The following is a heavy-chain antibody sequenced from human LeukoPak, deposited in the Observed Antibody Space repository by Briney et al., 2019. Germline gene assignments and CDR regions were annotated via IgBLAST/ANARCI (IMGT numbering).Heavy chain of an antibody. Sequence: GGSLRLSCAASGFTFSSNLMHWVRQGPGKGLVWVSHITSDGRSTRYADSVKGRFTISRDNAKNTLYLQMNSLRDDDTAVYYCARNEWAGFWGQGTLVTVSS. D-gene: IGHD1-26*01. CDR1: GFTFSSNL. CDR3: ARNEWAGF. V-gene: IGHV3-74*01. CDR2: ITSDGRST. J-gene: IGHJ4*02.